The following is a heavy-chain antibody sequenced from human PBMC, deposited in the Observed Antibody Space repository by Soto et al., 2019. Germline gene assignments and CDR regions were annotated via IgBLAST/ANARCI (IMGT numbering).Heavy chain of an antibody. D-gene: IGHD2-8*01. J-gene: IGHJ5*02. Sequence: QVQLQESGPGLVKPSETLSLTCSVSGGSISDYYWSWIRQPPGKGLEWIGYIYYSGSSNYNPSLKRRVPKAIDMSKNQLSLKLSSVTSADTSVYYCARSQYCINTVCLRDLEFDPWGQGTLFTVSS. CDR1: GGSISDYY. CDR2: IYYSGSS. CDR3: ARSQYCINTVCLRDLEFDP. V-gene: IGHV4-59*01.